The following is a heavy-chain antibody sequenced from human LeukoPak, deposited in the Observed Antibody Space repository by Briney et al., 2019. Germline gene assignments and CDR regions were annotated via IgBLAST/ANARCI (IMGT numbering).Heavy chain of an antibody. D-gene: IGHD3-3*01. CDR1: GYSISSGYY. V-gene: IGHV4-38-2*02. Sequence: SSETLSLTCTVSGYSISSGYYWGWIRQPPGKGLEWIGSIYHSGSTYYNPSLKSRVTMSVDTSKNQFSLKLSSVTAADTAVYYCASITISSAYYMDVWGKGTTVTVSS. CDR3: ASITISSAYYMDV. CDR2: IYHSGST. J-gene: IGHJ6*03.